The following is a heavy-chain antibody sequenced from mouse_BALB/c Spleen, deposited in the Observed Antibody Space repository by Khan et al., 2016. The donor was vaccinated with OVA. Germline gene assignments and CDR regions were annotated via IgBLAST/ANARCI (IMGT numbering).Heavy chain of an antibody. J-gene: IGHJ2*01. CDR3: ARDYYGRGYFDY. CDR1: GYSFTSGYF. V-gene: IGHV3-6*02. D-gene: IGHD1-1*01. CDR2: ISYDGSN. Sequence: EVQLQQSGPGLVKPSQSLSLTCSVTGYSFTSGYFWNWIRQFPGNKLEWMGYISYDGSNNYNPSLKNRISITRDTSKNQFFMKLNAGTTEDTATYYCARDYYGRGYFDYWGQGTTLTVSS.